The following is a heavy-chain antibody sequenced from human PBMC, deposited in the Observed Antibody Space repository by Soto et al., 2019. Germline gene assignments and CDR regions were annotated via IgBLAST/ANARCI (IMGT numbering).Heavy chain of an antibody. V-gene: IGHV4-34*01. CDR1: GGSCSSHS. Sequence: PSETLSLTCAVYGGSCSSHSLTWIRPYPGKGLEWIGDINHSGRVNYSPSLKSRVTISLDTSKNQFSLTLSAVTAADTAMYYCSTRAYDTNGYYRFDPWGQGTLVTVSS. CDR3: STRAYDTNGYYRFDP. D-gene: IGHD3-22*01. J-gene: IGHJ5*01. CDR2: INHSGRV.